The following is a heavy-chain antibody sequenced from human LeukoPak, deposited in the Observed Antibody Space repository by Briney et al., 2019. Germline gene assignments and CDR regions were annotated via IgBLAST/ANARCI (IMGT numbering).Heavy chain of an antibody. J-gene: IGHJ6*02. Sequence: SVKVSCKASGYTFTSYGISWVRQAPGQGLEWMGGIIPIFGTANYAQKFQGRVTITADESTSTAYMELSSLRSEDTAVYYCARDQGYCRGGSCYSYYYYGMDVWGQGTTVTVSS. D-gene: IGHD2-15*01. V-gene: IGHV1-69*13. CDR2: IIPIFGTA. CDR1: GYTFTSYG. CDR3: ARDQGYCRGGSCYSYYYYGMDV.